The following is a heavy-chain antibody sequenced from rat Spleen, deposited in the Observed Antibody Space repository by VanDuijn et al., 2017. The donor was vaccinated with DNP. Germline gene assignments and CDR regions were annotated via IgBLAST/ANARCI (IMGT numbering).Heavy chain of an antibody. Sequence: EVQLVESGGGLVQPGRSLKLSCAASEFTFSDYNMAWIRQAPTKGLEWVATISSSGDRSYYRDSVKGRFTISRDNTKSTLYLQMNSLRSEDTATYYCARGANWEGNWFAYWGQGTLVTVSS. J-gene: IGHJ3*01. CDR3: ARGANWEGNWFAY. CDR1: EFTFSDYN. D-gene: IGHD5-1*01. V-gene: IGHV5S23*01. CDR2: ISSSGDRS.